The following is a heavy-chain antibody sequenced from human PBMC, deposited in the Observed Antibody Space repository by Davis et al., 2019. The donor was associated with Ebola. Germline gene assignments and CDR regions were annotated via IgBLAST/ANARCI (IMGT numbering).Heavy chain of an antibody. CDR3: ARGKKGSGSGYDY. V-gene: IGHV4-4*02. J-gene: IGHJ4*02. CDR1: GDSISSSNW. Sequence: MPSETLSLTCAVSGDSISSSNWWSWVRQPPGKGLEWIGEISQSGSTNYNPSLKSRVTISVDTSKNQFSLKLSSVTAADTAVYYCARGKKGSGSGYDYWGQGTLVTVSS. CDR2: ISQSGST. D-gene: IGHD1-26*01.